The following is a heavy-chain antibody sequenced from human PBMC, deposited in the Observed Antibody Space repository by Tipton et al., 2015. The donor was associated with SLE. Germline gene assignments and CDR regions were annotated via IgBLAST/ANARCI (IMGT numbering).Heavy chain of an antibody. CDR1: GGSISSHY. J-gene: IGHJ3*02. V-gene: IGHV4-59*11. CDR3: AREAGAFDI. Sequence: TLSLTCTVSGGSISSHYWSWIRQSPGKGLEWIGYIYYSGSTYYNPSLQSRVTISVDTSKNQFSLKLSSVTAADTAVYHCAREAGAFDIWGPGTMVTVSS. CDR2: IYYSGST.